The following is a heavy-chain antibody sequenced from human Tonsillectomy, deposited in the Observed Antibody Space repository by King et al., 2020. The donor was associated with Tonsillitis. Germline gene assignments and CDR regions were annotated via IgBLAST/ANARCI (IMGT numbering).Heavy chain of an antibody. CDR1: GASIRTDNYL. D-gene: IGHD2-8*02. CDR2: ILHSGST. CDR3: ARHPIWWSDRRSVWFDP. V-gene: IGHV4-39*07. J-gene: IGHJ5*02. Sequence: VQLQESGPGLVKPSETLSLSCSVSGASIRTDNYLWGWIRQPPGQGLEWIGSILHSGSTYYNPSLRSRVTISVDTSKNRFCLKLGSVTAADTAVYYCARHPIWWSDRRSVWFDPWGQGALVTVSS.